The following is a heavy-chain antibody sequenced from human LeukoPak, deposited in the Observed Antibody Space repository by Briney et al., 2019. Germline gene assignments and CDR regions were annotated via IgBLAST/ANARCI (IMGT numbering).Heavy chain of an antibody. CDR2: MSSDGNKK. D-gene: IGHD3-10*01. Sequence: GGSLRLSCAASGFTFSSYAMHWVRQAPGKGLEWVAVMSSDGNKKFYAEYVKGRFTISRDNSENTLYLEMNSLRGEDTAVYYCARGDYDLSGSYHYGMDVWGQGTTVTVSS. CDR3: ARGDYDLSGSYHYGMDV. J-gene: IGHJ6*02. V-gene: IGHV3-30-3*01. CDR1: GFTFSSYA.